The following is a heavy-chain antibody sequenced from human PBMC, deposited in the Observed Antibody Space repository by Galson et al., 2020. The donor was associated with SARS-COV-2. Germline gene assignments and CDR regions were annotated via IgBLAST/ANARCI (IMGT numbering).Heavy chain of an antibody. D-gene: IGHD3-3*01. CDR3: ARGSLVTIFGVVIISHYYMDV. CDR1: GYTFTSYD. J-gene: IGHJ6*03. V-gene: IGHV1-8*01. Sequence: ASVKVSCKASGYTFTSYDINWVRQATGQGLEWMGWMNPNSGNTGYAQKFQGRVTMTRNTSISTAYMELSSLRSEDTAVYYCARGSLVTIFGVVIISHYYMDVWGKGTTVTVSS. CDR2: MNPNSGNT.